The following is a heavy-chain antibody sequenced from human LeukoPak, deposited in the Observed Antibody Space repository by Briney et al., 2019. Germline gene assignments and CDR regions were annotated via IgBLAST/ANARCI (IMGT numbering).Heavy chain of an antibody. Sequence: PSETLSLTCTVSGGSISSYYWSWIRQPPGKGLEWIGYIYYSGSTYYNPSLKSRVTISVDTSKNQFSLKLRSVTAADTAVYYCARPTARLGWFDPWGQGTLVTVSS. CDR3: ARPTARLGWFDP. D-gene: IGHD6-6*01. V-gene: IGHV4-59*08. CDR2: IYYSGST. J-gene: IGHJ5*02. CDR1: GGSISSYY.